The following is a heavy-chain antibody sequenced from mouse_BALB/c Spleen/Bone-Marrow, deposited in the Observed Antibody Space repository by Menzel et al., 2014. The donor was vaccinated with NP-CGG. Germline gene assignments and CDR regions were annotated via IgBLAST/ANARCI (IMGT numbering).Heavy chain of an antibody. D-gene: IGHD2-4*01. CDR1: GYSFTSYR. CDR3: ASRGSTMIPDY. Sequence: VKLVESGAELVRPGASVKLSCKASGYSFTSYRMNWVKQRPGQGLEWIGMIHPSDSETRLNQKFKDKATLTVDKSSSTAYMQLSSPTSEDSAVYYCASRGSTMIPDYWGQGTTLTVSS. CDR2: IHPSDSET. J-gene: IGHJ2*01. V-gene: IGHV1-74*01.